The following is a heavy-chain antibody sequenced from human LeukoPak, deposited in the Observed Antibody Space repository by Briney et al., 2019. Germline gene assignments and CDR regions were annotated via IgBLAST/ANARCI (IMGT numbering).Heavy chain of an antibody. CDR3: ARGYYYDPGHFDY. J-gene: IGHJ4*02. CDR1: GFTFSSYS. D-gene: IGHD3-22*01. Sequence: PGGSLRLSCAASGFTFSSYSMNWVRQAPGKGLEWVSYISSSSSTIYYADSVKGRFTISRDNAKNSLYLQMNSLRAEDTTVYYCARGYYYDPGHFDYWGQGTLVTVSS. CDR2: ISSSSSTI. V-gene: IGHV3-48*04.